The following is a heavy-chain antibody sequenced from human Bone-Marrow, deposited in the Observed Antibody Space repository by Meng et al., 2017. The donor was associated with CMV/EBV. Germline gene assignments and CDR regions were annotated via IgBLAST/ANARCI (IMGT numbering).Heavy chain of an antibody. D-gene: IGHD2-15*01. Sequence: SETLSLTCAVYGGSFSGYYWSWIRQPPGKGLEWIGEINHSGSTNYNPSLKSRVTISVDTSKNQFSLKLSSVTAADKAVYYCARALGGYCSGGSCYSKYYYGMDVWGQGTTVTVSS. CDR1: GGSFSGYY. CDR2: INHSGST. J-gene: IGHJ6*02. V-gene: IGHV4-34*01. CDR3: ARALGGYCSGGSCYSKYYYGMDV.